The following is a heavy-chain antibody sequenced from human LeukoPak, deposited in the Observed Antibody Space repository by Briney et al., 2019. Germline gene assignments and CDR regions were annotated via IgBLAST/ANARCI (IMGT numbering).Heavy chain of an antibody. D-gene: IGHD1-20*01. V-gene: IGHV4-61*02. J-gene: IGHJ6*02. CDR1: GGSISSGSYY. Sequence: SQTLSLTCTVSGGSISSGSYYWSWIRQPAGKGLEWIGRIYTSGSTNYNPSLKSRVTISVDTSKNQFSLKLSSVTAADTAVYYCARDASGDSWNDVGPNYGMDVWGQGTTVTVSS. CDR3: ARDASGDSWNDVGPNYGMDV. CDR2: IYTSGST.